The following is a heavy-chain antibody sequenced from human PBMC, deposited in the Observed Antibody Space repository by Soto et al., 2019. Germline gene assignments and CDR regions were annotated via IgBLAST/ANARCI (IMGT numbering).Heavy chain of an antibody. V-gene: IGHV3-21*01. D-gene: IGHD3-3*01. Sequence: EVQLVESGGGLVKPGGSLRLSCAASGFTFSSYSMNWVRQAPGKGLEWVSSISSSSSYIYYADSVKGRFTISRDNAKNSLYLQMNSLRAEDTAVYYCARSYYDFWSGNAEYAYWGQGTLVTVSS. CDR1: GFTFSSYS. CDR3: ARSYYDFWSGNAEYAY. J-gene: IGHJ4*02. CDR2: ISSSSSYI.